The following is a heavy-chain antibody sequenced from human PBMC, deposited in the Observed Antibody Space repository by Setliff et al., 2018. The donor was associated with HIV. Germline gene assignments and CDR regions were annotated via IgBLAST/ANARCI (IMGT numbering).Heavy chain of an antibody. CDR1: GFTFWSHS. D-gene: IGHD3-9*01. J-gene: IGHJ4*02. V-gene: IGHV3-48*01. Sequence: GGSLRLSCAASGFTFWSHSMLWVRQAPGKGLQWVAYISRGGDSIFYEDSVKGRFTISRDNAKNSLYLQMDSLRAEDTAVYYCVRDRDWAFDYWGQGILVTVSS. CDR3: VRDRDWAFDY. CDR2: ISRGGDSI.